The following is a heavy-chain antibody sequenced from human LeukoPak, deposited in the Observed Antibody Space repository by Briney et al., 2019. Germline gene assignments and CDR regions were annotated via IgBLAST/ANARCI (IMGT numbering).Heavy chain of an antibody. Sequence: SQTLSLTCTVSGGSISSYYWSWIRQPVGKGLEWIGRIYTSGSTNYNPSLKSRVTMSVDTSKNQFSLKLSSVTAADTAVYYCARGPRTTAFDYWGQGTLVTVSS. V-gene: IGHV4-4*07. CDR2: IYTSGST. D-gene: IGHD2-21*02. CDR1: GGSISSYY. J-gene: IGHJ4*02. CDR3: ARGPRTTAFDY.